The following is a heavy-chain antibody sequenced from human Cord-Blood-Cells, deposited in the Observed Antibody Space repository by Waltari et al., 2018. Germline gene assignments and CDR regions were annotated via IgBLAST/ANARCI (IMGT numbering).Heavy chain of an antibody. V-gene: IGHV3-7*01. CDR1: GFPLSPYW. Sequence: EVQLVESGGGLVQPGGSLRLSCAAPGFPLSPYWMSWVRQAPGKGLEWVANIKQDGSEKYYVDSVKGRFTISRDNAKNSLYLQMNSLRAEDTAVYYCARDYSQLGDAFDIWGQGTMVTVSS. CDR2: IKQDGSEK. J-gene: IGHJ3*02. CDR3: ARDYSQLGDAFDI. D-gene: IGHD6-13*01.